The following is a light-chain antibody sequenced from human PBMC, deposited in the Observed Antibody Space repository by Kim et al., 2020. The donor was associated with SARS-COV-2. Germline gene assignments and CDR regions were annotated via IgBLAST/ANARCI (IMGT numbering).Light chain of an antibody. V-gene: IGKV3-11*01. CDR1: QSVSTF. J-gene: IGKJ1*01. CDR2: DAS. CDR3: QQRYSWPRT. Sequence: SLSPGERATLSCRAGQSVSTFLAWYQQRLGQAPRLLIYDASNRAAGVPARFSASGSGTDFTLTISSLEPDDFAIYYCQQRYSWPRTFGQGTKV.